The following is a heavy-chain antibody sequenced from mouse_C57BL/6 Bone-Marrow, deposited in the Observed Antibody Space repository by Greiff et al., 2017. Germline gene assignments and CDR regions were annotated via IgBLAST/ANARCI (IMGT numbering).Heavy chain of an antibody. J-gene: IGHJ4*01. CDR3: ARGSNVGAMDY. CDR2: ISSGSSTI. Sequence: EVKLMESGGGLVKPGGSLKLSCAASGFTFSDYGMHWVRQAPEKGLEWVAYISSGSSTIYYADTVKGRFTISRDNAKNTLFLQMTSLRSEDTAMYCCARGSNVGAMDYWGQGTSVTVSS. D-gene: IGHD4-1*01. V-gene: IGHV5-17*01. CDR1: GFTFSDYG.